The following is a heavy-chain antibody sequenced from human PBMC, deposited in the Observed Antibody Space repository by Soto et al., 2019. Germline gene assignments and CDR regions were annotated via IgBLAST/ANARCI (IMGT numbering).Heavy chain of an antibody. CDR1: GGSISSGDYY. CDR3: ARGRGGDTIFGVVNENWFDP. D-gene: IGHD3-3*01. Sequence: SETLSLTCTVSGGSISSGDYYWSWIRQPPGKGLEWIGYIYYSGSTYYNPSLKSRVTISVDTSKNQFSLKLSSVTAADTAVYYCARGRGGDTIFGVVNENWFDPWGQGTLVTVSS. J-gene: IGHJ5*02. V-gene: IGHV4-30-4*01. CDR2: IYYSGST.